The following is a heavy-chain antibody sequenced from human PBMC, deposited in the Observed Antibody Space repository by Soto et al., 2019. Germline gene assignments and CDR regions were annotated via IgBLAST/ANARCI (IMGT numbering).Heavy chain of an antibody. V-gene: IGHV3-23*01. D-gene: IGHD3-22*01. CDR1: EFTFRSYA. Sequence: EVQLLESGGGLIEPGGSLRLSCAASEFTFRSYAMSWVRQAPGEGLEWVSAISDIGDITYYADSVKGRFTISRDNSKNTVFLQMDSLGPEDTAVYFFAKDYSYDSWWVLDFWGQGTLVTVSS. CDR3: AKDYSYDSWWVLDF. J-gene: IGHJ4*02. CDR2: ISDIGDIT.